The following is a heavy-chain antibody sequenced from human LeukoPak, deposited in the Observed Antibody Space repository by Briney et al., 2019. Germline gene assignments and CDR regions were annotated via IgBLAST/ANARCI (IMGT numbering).Heavy chain of an antibody. CDR2: ISSSSSTI. J-gene: IGHJ6*03. CDR3: ARVVGDYDFWSDPDYMDV. D-gene: IGHD3-3*01. Sequence: PGGSLRLSCAASGFTFSSYSMNWVRQAPGKGLEWVSYISSSSSTIYYADSVKGRFTISRDNAKNSLYLQMNSLRAEDTAVYYRARVVGDYDFWSDPDYMDVWGKGTTVTVSS. V-gene: IGHV3-48*04. CDR1: GFTFSSYS.